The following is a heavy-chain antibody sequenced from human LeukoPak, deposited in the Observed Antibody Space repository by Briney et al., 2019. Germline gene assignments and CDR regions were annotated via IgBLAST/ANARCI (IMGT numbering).Heavy chain of an antibody. CDR3: ARPYCSGGSCYAFDP. CDR2: ISSSSSYI. V-gene: IGHV3-21*01. CDR1: GFTFSSYS. Sequence: GGSLRLSCAASGFTFSSYSMNWVRQAPGKGLECVSSISSSSSYIYYADSVKGRFTISRDNAKNSLYLQMNSLRAEDTAVYYCARPYCSGGSCYAFDPWGQGTLVTVSS. D-gene: IGHD2-15*01. J-gene: IGHJ5*02.